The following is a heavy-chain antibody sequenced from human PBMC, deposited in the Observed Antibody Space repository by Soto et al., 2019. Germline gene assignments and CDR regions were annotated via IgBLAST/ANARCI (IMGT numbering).Heavy chain of an antibody. J-gene: IGHJ5*02. V-gene: IGHV1-69*01. CDR1: GGTFSSYA. Sequence: HVQLVQSGAEVKKPGSSVKVSCKASGGTFSSYAISWVRQAPGQGLEWMGGIIPIFGTANYAQKFQGRVTITADESTSTAYMELSSLRSEDTAVYYCARVDPGHTVTAGWFDPWGQGTLVTVSS. CDR2: IIPIFGTA. CDR3: ARVDPGHTVTAGWFDP. D-gene: IGHD4-4*01.